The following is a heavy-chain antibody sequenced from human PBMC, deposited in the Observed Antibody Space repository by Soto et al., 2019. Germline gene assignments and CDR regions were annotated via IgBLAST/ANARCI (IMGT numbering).Heavy chain of an antibody. D-gene: IGHD3-3*01. J-gene: IGHJ4*02. CDR3: ARAYDFWSGDPHREPYYFDY. Sequence: SETLSLTCTVSGGSISSYDWSWIRQPPGKGLEWIGYIYYSGSTNYNPSLKSRVTISVDTSKNQFSLKLSSVTAADTAVYYCARAYDFWSGDPHREPYYFDYWGQGTLXTVSS. CDR2: IYYSGST. V-gene: IGHV4-59*01. CDR1: GGSISSYD.